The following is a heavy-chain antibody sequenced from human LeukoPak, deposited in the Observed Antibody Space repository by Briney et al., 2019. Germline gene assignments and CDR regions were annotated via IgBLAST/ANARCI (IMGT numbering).Heavy chain of an antibody. CDR3: ARMPGYSYYYMDV. Sequence: SETLPLTCTVSGGSISSSSYYWGWIRQPPGKGLEWIGYVDHTGSTNLNPSLNGRVSISRDTTKNLFSLRLRSATAADTAVYYCARMPGYSYYYMDVWGKGTTVTVSS. V-gene: IGHV4-61*05. D-gene: IGHD5-18*01. CDR1: GGSISSSSYY. J-gene: IGHJ6*03. CDR2: VDHTGST.